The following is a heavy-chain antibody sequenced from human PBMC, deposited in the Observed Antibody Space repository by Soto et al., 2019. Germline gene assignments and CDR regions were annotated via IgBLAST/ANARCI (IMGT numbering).Heavy chain of an antibody. V-gene: IGHV4-39*01. J-gene: IGHJ4*02. D-gene: IGHD2-8*01. CDR3: ARLERMGTLSYSFDF. CDR1: DDSINSDKYY. CDR2: IYYRGNA. Sequence: KPSETLSLTCSVSDDSINSDKYYWGWIRQPPGKGLEWIGSIYYRGNAYYNPSLQTRVTISLDKSKSQFSLKLNSVTAADSAVYFCARLERMGTLSYSFDFWGPGALVTVSS.